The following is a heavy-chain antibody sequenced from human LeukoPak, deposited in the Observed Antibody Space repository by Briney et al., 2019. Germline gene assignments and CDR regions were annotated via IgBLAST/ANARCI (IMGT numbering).Heavy chain of an antibody. D-gene: IGHD6-13*01. CDR1: GGSISSSSYY. Sequence: SETLSLTCTVSGGSISSSSYYWGWIRRPPGKGLEWIGSIYYSGSTYYNPSLKSRVTISVDTSKNQFSLKLSSVTAADTAVYYCARDDGYSSSCPLFWGQGTLVTVSS. V-gene: IGHV4-39*07. CDR3: ARDDGYSSSCPLF. CDR2: IYYSGST. J-gene: IGHJ4*02.